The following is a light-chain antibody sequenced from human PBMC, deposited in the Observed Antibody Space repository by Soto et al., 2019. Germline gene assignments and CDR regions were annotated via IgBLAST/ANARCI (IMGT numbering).Light chain of an antibody. Sequence: DIVMTQSSDSLAVSLGERATINCKSSQSVLYSSNNKNYLAWYQQKPGQPPKLVMYWASTRESGVPDRFSGSGSGTDFTLTISSLQAEDVAVYYCQQYYITPFTFGPGTKVDIK. J-gene: IGKJ3*01. CDR1: QSVLYSSNNKNY. CDR2: WAS. CDR3: QQYYITPFT. V-gene: IGKV4-1*01.